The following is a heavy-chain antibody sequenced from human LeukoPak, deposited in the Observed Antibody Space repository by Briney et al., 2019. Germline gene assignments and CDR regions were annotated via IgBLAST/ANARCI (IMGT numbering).Heavy chain of an antibody. D-gene: IGHD3-10*01. CDR2: IYPGDSDT. Sequence: GECLKISCKGSGYSFTSYWIGWVRQMPGKGLEWMGIIYPGDSDTRYSPSFQGQVTISADKSISTAYLQCSSLKASDTAMYYCARRVYYGSGSYAAFDIWGQGTMVTVSS. V-gene: IGHV5-51*01. J-gene: IGHJ3*02. CDR3: ARRVYYGSGSYAAFDI. CDR1: GYSFTSYW.